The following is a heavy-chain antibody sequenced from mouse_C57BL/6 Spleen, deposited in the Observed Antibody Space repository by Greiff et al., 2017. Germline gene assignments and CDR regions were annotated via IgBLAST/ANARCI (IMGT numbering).Heavy chain of an antibody. Sequence: VHVKQSVAELVRPGASVKLSCTASGFNIKNTYMHWVKQRPEQGLEWIGRIDPANGNTKYAPKFQGKATITADTSSNTASLQLSSLTSEDTAIYYCAGVTTRGYYAMDYWGQGTSVTVSS. D-gene: IGHD2-2*01. CDR1: GFNIKNTY. J-gene: IGHJ4*01. V-gene: IGHV14-3*01. CDR3: AGVTTRGYYAMDY. CDR2: IDPANGNT.